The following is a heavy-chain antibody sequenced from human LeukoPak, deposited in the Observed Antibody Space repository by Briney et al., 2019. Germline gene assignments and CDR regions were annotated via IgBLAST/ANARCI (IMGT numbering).Heavy chain of an antibody. CDR2: ISGSGGST. Sequence: GGSLRLSCAASGFTFSSYAMSWVRQAPGKGLEWVSAISGSGGSTYYADSVKGRFTISRDNSMNTLYLQMNSLRAEDTAVYYCAKRTTMVRGVTCYFDYWGQGTLVTVSS. D-gene: IGHD3-10*01. V-gene: IGHV3-23*01. J-gene: IGHJ4*02. CDR1: GFTFSSYA. CDR3: AKRTTMVRGVTCYFDY.